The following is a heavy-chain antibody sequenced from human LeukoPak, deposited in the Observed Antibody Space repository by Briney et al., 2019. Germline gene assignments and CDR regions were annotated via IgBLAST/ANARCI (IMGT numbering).Heavy chain of an antibody. CDR1: GFTFSSYA. D-gene: IGHD6-13*01. CDR3: AKDLEWQQLVRDY. Sequence: GGSLRLSCAASGFTFSSYAMSWVRQAPGKGLEWVSAISGSGGSTYYADSVKGRFTISRDNSKNTLYLQMNSLGAEDTAVYYCAKDLEWQQLVRDYWGQGTLVTVSS. J-gene: IGHJ4*02. CDR2: ISGSGGST. V-gene: IGHV3-23*01.